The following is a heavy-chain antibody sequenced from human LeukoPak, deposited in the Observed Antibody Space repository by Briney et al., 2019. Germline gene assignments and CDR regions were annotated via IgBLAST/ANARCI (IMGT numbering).Heavy chain of an antibody. CDR3: ARDPRWSFDY. V-gene: IGHV3-7*04. Sequence: GGSLRLSCAASGSTFSNYWVIWVRQAPGKGLEWVAKINPDGSDKSYADSVKGRFTISRDNAKNSLYLQMNSLRADDTAVYYCARDPRWSFDYWGQGTLVTVSS. J-gene: IGHJ4*02. CDR2: INPDGSDK. D-gene: IGHD3-3*01. CDR1: GSTFSNYW.